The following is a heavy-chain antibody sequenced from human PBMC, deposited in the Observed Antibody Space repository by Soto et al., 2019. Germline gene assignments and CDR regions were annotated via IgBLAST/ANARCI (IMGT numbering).Heavy chain of an antibody. Sequence: QVQLEQSGSEVKKSGSSVKVSCKASGYSFSSHAITWVRQAPGQGREWMGGIIHVFGTPSYAQKFQGRVTISAEKSTNTSYLELRSLRSEDTAVYYCARGGALSTSWYWGDGLDSWGQGTQVTVSS. CDR1: GYSFSSHA. CDR2: IIHVFGTP. D-gene: IGHD6-13*01. J-gene: IGHJ4*02. CDR3: ARGGALSTSWYWGDGLDS. V-gene: IGHV1-69*06.